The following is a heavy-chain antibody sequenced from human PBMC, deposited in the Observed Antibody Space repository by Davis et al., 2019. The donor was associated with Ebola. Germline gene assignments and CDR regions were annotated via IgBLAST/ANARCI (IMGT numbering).Heavy chain of an antibody. CDR2: ISPYNGNT. J-gene: IGHJ5*02. CDR3: ARVLGYCSGGSCYSSDWFDP. V-gene: IGHV1-18*01. CDR1: GYSFVSYG. Sequence: ASVKVSCKASGYSFVSYGISWVRQAPGQGLEWMGWISPYNGNTKYSQKFQGRVTMTTDTSTSTAYMELRSLRSDDTALYYCARVLGYCSGGSCYSSDWFDPWGQGTLVTVSS. D-gene: IGHD2-15*01.